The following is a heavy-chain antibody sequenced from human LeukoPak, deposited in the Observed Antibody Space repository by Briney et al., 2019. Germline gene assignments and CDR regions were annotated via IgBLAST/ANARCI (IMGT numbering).Heavy chain of an antibody. CDR1: GVSISSYY. J-gene: IGHJ5*02. D-gene: IGHD4-23*01. Sequence: SETLSLTCNLSGVSISSYYWSWIRQPPGKGLEWIGFIYYSGTINYNPSLKSRVTMSLDTSKNRFSLRLRSVTAADTAVYYCARTTTVVPRLMWFDPWGQGTLVTVSS. CDR2: IYYSGTI. CDR3: ARTTTVVPRLMWFDP. V-gene: IGHV4-59*08.